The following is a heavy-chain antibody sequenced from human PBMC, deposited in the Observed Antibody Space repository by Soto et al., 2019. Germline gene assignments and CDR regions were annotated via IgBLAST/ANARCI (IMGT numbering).Heavy chain of an antibody. V-gene: IGHV3-23*01. CDR1: GFTFSSYA. D-gene: IGHD6-13*01. CDR3: AKDRDRAAAGPTKSYGIDV. J-gene: IGHJ6*02. Sequence: EVQLLESGGGLVQPGGSLRLSCAASGFTFSSYAMRWVRQAPGKGLEWVSVISGSGDSTYYADSVRGRFTISRDNPKNTLYLHMNSLRAEDTAVYYCAKDRDRAAAGPTKSYGIDVWGQGTTVTVSS. CDR2: ISGSGDST.